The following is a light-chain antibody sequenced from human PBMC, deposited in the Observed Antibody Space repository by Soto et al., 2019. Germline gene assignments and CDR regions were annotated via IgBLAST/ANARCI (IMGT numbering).Light chain of an antibody. CDR2: DAA. V-gene: IGKV3-20*01. J-gene: IGKJ1*01. Sequence: EIVLTQSPGTLSLSPGERATLSCRASQSFSNNYLSWYQQKPGQAPRLLIYDAASRATGIPDRFSSSGSGTAFILTISSLEAEDFAVYYCHQYRDSRTFGQGTKVEIK. CDR3: HQYRDSRT. CDR1: QSFSNNY.